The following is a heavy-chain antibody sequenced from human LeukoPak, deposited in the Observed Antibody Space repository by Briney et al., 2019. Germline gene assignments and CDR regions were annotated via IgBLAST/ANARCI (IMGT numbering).Heavy chain of an antibody. V-gene: IGHV4-39*07. CDR3: ARDLHSSSWYDAFDI. D-gene: IGHD6-13*01. J-gene: IGHJ3*02. CDR2: IYYSGST. Sequence: PSETLSLTCTVSGGSISSSYYYWGWIRQPPGKGLDWIGSIYYSGSTYYNPSLKSRVTILADTSKNQFSLKLSSVTAADTAVYYCARDLHSSSWYDAFDIWGQGTMVTVSS. CDR1: GGSISSSYYY.